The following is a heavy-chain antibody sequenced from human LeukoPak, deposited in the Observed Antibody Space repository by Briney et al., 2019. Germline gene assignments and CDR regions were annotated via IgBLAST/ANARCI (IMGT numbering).Heavy chain of an antibody. J-gene: IGHJ4*02. CDR2: IYYSGST. D-gene: IGHD3-3*01. CDR1: GGSINTYY. CDR3: ARGGYDFWSGPTDY. V-gene: IGHV4-59*01. Sequence: SETLSLTCTVSGGSINTYYWSWIRQPPGKGLEWIGYIYYSGSTNYNPSLKSRVTISVDTSRNHFSLKLSSVTAADTAVYFCARGGYDFWSGPTDYWGQGTLVTVSS.